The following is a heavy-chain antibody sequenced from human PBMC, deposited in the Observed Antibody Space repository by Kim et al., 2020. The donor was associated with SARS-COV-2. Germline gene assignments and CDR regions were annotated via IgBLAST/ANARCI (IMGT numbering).Heavy chain of an antibody. CDR2: ISAYNGNT. Sequence: ASVKVSCKASGYTFTSYGISWVRQAPGQGLEWMGWISAYNGNTNYAQKLQGRVTMTTDTSTSTAYMELRSLRSDDTAVYYCARDPGVDILTGRRRGDAFDIWGQGTMVTVSS. V-gene: IGHV1-18*01. CDR1: GYTFTSYG. J-gene: IGHJ3*02. D-gene: IGHD3-9*01. CDR3: ARDPGVDILTGRRRGDAFDI.